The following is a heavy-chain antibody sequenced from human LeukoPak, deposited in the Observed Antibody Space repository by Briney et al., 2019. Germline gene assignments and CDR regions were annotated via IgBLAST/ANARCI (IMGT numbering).Heavy chain of an antibody. V-gene: IGHV3-15*01. J-gene: IGHJ4*02. D-gene: IGHD2-2*01. CDR3: TTDPAMTAFFDY. CDR1: GFTFSNAW. CDR2: IKSKTHGGTT. Sequence: PGGSLRLSCAASGFTFSNAWMSWVRQASGKGLEWVGRIKSKTHGGTTDYAAPVKGRFTISSDDSKNTLYLQMNSLKTEDTAVYYCTTDPAMTAFFDYWGQGTLVTVSS.